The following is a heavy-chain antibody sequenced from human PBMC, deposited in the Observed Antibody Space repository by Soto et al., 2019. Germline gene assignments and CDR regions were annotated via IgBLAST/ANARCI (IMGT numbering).Heavy chain of an antibody. CDR1: GYTFTSYY. J-gene: IGHJ6*02. D-gene: IGHD6-13*01. CDR3: ARDIAAAGTYYYYYGMDV. Sequence: ASVKVSCKASGYTFTSYYMHWVRQAPGQGLAWMGIINPSGGSTSYAQKFQGRVTMTRDTSTSTVDMELSSLRSEDTAVYYCARDIAAAGTYYYYYGMDVWGQGTTVTGS. V-gene: IGHV1-46*01. CDR2: INPSGGST.